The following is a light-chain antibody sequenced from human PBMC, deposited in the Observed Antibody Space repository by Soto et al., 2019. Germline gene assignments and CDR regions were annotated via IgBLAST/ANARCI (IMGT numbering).Light chain of an antibody. CDR2: EVL. J-gene: IGKJ4*01. V-gene: IGKV2D-29*01. CDR3: MQTIQFPLT. CDR1: QSLLHSDGKTY. Sequence: DIVMTQTPLSLSVTPGQPASISCKSSQSLLHSDGKTYLYWYLQKPGQPPHLLIYEVLNRFSGGAERFRGNGSGTEFTLKISRVEAEDVWIYYCMQTIQFPLTFGGGTKVEIK.